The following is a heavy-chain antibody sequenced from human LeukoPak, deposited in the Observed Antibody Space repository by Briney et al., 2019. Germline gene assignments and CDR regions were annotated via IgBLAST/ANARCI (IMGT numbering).Heavy chain of an antibody. J-gene: IGHJ4*02. V-gene: IGHV3-48*03. CDR3: ARDPAYYYGSGSYPSYFDY. CDR2: ISSSGSTI. CDR1: GFTFSSYE. D-gene: IGHD3-10*01. Sequence: PGGSLRLSCAASGFTFSSYEMNWVRQAPGKGLEWVSYISSSGSTIYYADSVKGRFTISRDNAKNSLYLQMNSLRAEDTAVYYCARDPAYYYGSGSYPSYFDYWGQGTLVTVSS.